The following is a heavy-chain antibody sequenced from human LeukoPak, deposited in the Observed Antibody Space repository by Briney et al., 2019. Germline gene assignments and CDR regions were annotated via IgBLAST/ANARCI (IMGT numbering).Heavy chain of an antibody. J-gene: IGHJ4*02. Sequence: GGSLSLSCAASGFTFSTYSMNGVREATGEGVEGGSFIRYDSTDLYSADSVKGRFTISRDNVKILLYLQMKSLTAEDTAVYYCAGDWFGETVWGRGTLVTVSS. CDR1: GFTFSTYS. V-gene: IGHV3-48*01. D-gene: IGHD3-10*01. CDR2: IRYDSTDL. CDR3: AGDWFGETV.